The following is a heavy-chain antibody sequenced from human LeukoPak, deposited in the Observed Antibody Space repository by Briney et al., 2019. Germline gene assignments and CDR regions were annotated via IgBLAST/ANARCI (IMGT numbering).Heavy chain of an antibody. CDR3: ARVGAIVARLPHFDY. CDR2: INSDGGRT. J-gene: IGHJ4*02. Sequence: GGSLRLSCAASGFTFSSYSMNWVRQAPGKGLVWVSRINSDGGRTIYADSVKGRFTVSRDNAKNTLYLQMNSLRAEDTAVYYCARVGAIVARLPHFDYWGQGTLVTVSS. V-gene: IGHV3-74*01. D-gene: IGHD5-12*01. CDR1: GFTFSSYS.